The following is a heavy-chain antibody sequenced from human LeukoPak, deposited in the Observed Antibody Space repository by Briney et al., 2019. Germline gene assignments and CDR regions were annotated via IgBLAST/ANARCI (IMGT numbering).Heavy chain of an antibody. CDR1: GFTFSTYW. CDR2: IKQDGSQK. J-gene: IGHJ4*02. Sequence: PGGSLRLSCAASGFTFSTYWMRWVRQAPGKGLEWVANIKQDGSQKYYVDSVKGRFTISRDNAKNSLYLQMNSLRAEDTAVYYCARDSYSGYDTTPDYWGKGTLVTVSS. D-gene: IGHD5-12*01. CDR3: ARDSYSGYDTTPDY. V-gene: IGHV3-7*03.